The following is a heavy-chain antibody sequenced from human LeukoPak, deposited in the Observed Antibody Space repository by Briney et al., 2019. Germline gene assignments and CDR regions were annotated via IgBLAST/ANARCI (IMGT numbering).Heavy chain of an antibody. CDR1: GYSIRSVYY. CDR2: IYHSAST. J-gene: IGHJ4*02. CDR3: ASYSSSWPSY. D-gene: IGHD6-13*01. V-gene: IGHV4-38-2*01. Sequence: SETLSFTCAGPGYSIRSVYYWCWIRHPPGKGLEWIGSIYHSASTYYTPSLKSRVTISVDTSKSQFSLKLSSVTAADTAVYYCASYSSSWPSYWGQGTLVTVSS.